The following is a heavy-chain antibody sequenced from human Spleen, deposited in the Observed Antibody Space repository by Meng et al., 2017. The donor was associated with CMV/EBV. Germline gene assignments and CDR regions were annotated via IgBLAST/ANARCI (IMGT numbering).Heavy chain of an antibody. J-gene: IGHJ3*01. CDR2: ITARSKYI. CDR1: GFTFDSYT. D-gene: IGHD3-10*01. Sequence: GESLKISCVASGFTFDSYTTNWVRQAPGKGLEWVSCITARSKYIYYADSVKGRFTISRDTSKNTLFLQMSSLRPDDTAVYYCVRFHGSNWGQGTMVTVSS. V-gene: IGHV3-21*04. CDR3: VRFHGSN.